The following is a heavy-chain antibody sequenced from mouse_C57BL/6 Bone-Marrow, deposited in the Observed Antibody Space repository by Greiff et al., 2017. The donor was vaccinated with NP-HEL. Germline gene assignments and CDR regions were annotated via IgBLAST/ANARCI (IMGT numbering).Heavy chain of an antibody. CDR1: GYTFTSYT. CDR2: INPSSGYT. V-gene: IGHV1-4*01. D-gene: IGHD1-3*01. Sequence: VQLHQSGAELARPGASVKMSCKASGYTFTSYTMHWVKQRPGQGLEWIGYINPSSGYTKYNQKFKDKATLTADKSSRTAYMPLCSLPSEDSAVYSCAREEWFSFVTLALFAYWGQGTLLTVSS. J-gene: IGHJ3*01. CDR3: AREEWFSFVTLALFAY.